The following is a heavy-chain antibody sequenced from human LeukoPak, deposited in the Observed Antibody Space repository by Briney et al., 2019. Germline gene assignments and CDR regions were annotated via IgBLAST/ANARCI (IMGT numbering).Heavy chain of an antibody. V-gene: IGHV3-23*01. Sequence: ASVKVSCKASGYTFTSYAMSWVRQAPGKGLEWVSGISGSAISTHYADSVKGRFTISRDNSENTLYLQMSSLRVEDTAVYYCAKGGLTGPFDYWGQGTLVTVSS. CDR1: GYTFTSYA. CDR3: AKGGLTGPFDY. J-gene: IGHJ4*02. D-gene: IGHD1-20*01. CDR2: ISGSAIST.